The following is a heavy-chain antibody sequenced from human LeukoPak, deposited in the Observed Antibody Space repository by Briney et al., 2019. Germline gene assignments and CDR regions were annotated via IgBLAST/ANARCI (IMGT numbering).Heavy chain of an antibody. CDR1: GFIFSSYA. D-gene: IGHD6-13*01. CDR3: AKSRSSSWSSNNS. J-gene: IGHJ4*02. CDR2: ISGSGGST. Sequence: GGSLRLSCAASGFIFSSYAMSWVRQAPGKGLEWVSGISGSGGSTYYADSVKGRFTISRDNSKNTLYLQMNSLRAEDTAVYYCAKSRSSSWSSNNSGAQEPLATVSS. V-gene: IGHV3-23*01.